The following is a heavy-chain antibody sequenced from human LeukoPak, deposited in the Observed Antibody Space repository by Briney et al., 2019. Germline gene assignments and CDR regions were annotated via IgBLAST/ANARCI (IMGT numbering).Heavy chain of an antibody. CDR2: IYYSGST. CDR3: ASGYSSSWGFDY. Sequence: SDTLSLTCTVSGGSISSSSYYWGWIRQPPGKGLEWIGSIYYSGSTYYNPSLKSRVTISVDTSKNQFSLKLSSVTAADTAVYYCASGYSSSWGFDYWGQGTLVTVSS. V-gene: IGHV4-39*01. D-gene: IGHD6-13*01. CDR1: GGSISSSSYY. J-gene: IGHJ4*02.